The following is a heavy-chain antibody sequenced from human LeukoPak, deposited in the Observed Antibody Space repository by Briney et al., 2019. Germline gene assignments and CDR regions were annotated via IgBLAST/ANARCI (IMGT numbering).Heavy chain of an antibody. J-gene: IGHJ4*02. CDR3: ARDHDSGSYSDY. CDR1: GFTFSSYA. Sequence: GGSLRLSCAASGFTFSSYAVHWVRQAPGKGLEWVAVISYDGSNKYYADSVKGRFTISRDNSKNTLYLQMNSLRAEDTAVYYCARDHDSGSYSDYWGQGTLVTVSS. CDR2: ISYDGSNK. D-gene: IGHD3-10*01. V-gene: IGHV3-30*04.